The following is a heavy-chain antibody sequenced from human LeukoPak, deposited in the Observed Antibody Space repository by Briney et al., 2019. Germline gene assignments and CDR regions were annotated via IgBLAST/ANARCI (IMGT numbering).Heavy chain of an antibody. CDR1: GYTFTSYY. CDR3: ARGDSSGTYFDY. J-gene: IGHJ4*02. V-gene: IGHV1-2*04. CDR2: INPNSGGT. Sequence: GASVKVSCKASGYTFTSYYMHWVRQAPGQGLEWMGWINPNSGGTNYAQKFQGWVTMTRDTSISTAYMELSRLRSDDTAVYYCARGDSSGTYFDYWGQGTLVTVSS. D-gene: IGHD3-22*01.